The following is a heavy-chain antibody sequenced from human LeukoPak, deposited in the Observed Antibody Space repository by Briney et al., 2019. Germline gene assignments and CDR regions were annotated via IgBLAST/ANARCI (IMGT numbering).Heavy chain of an antibody. J-gene: IGHJ1*01. V-gene: IGHV1-24*01. Sequence: ASVKVSCKVSGYTLTELSMHWVRQAPGKGFEWMGGFDPEDGETIYAQKFQGRVTMTEDTSTDTAYMELSSLRSEDTAVYYCATSSAYSSGWYRGDFQHWGQGTLVTVSS. CDR2: FDPEDGET. CDR3: ATSSAYSSGWYRGDFQH. CDR1: GYTLTELS. D-gene: IGHD6-19*01.